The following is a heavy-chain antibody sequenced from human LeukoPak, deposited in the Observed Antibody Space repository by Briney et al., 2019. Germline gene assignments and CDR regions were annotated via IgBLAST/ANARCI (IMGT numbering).Heavy chain of an antibody. J-gene: IGHJ3*02. Sequence: GGSVRLSCAASGFTFSSYSMNWVRQAPGKGLEWVSSISSSSSYIYYADSVKGRFTISRDNAKNSLYLQMNSLRAEDTAVYYCARDKGEEFHDAFDIWGQGTMVTVSS. D-gene: IGHD1-26*01. V-gene: IGHV3-21*01. CDR1: GFTFSSYS. CDR2: ISSSSSYI. CDR3: ARDKGEEFHDAFDI.